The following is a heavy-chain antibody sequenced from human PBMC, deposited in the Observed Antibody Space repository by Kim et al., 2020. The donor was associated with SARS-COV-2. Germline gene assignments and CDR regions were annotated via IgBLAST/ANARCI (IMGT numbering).Heavy chain of an antibody. D-gene: IGHD3-3*01. CDR2: ISSSSSYI. CDR1: GFTFSSYS. Sequence: GGSLRLSCAASGFTFSSYSMNWVRQAPGKGLEWVSSISSSSSYIYYADSVKGRFTISRDNAKNSLYLQMNSLRAEDTAVYYCARDLRAPGVAGYYGMDVWGQGTTVTVSS. V-gene: IGHV3-21*01. CDR3: ARDLRAPGVAGYYGMDV. J-gene: IGHJ6*02.